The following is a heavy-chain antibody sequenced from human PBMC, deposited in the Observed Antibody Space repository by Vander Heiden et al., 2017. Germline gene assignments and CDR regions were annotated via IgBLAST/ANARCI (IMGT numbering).Heavy chain of an antibody. CDR1: GFTFSTYA. CDR3: AQSPVVRGYFDY. V-gene: IGHV3-23*01. J-gene: IGHJ4*02. D-gene: IGHD3-22*01. Sequence: EVPRLESGGGLAQPGGSLRPSCTASGFTFSTYAMSWVRQAPGKGLEWVSGISGSGGGTFYADSVKGRCTISRDNSKNTLYLQMNSLRAEDTAVYYCAQSPVVRGYFDYWGQGTLVTVSS. CDR2: ISGSGGGT.